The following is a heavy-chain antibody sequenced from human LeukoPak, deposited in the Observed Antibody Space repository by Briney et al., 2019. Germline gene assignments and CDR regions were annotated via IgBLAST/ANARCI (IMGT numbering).Heavy chain of an antibody. CDR1: GFSFSSYS. Sequence: GGSLRLSCAASGFSFSSYSMTWVRQAPGKGLECVSSISGSSTYIYYADSVKGRFTSSRDNSKNTVYLQINSLRAEDTAVYYCASLGYSGYERFYFEHWGQGTLVTVSS. D-gene: IGHD5-12*01. CDR2: ISGSSTYI. J-gene: IGHJ4*02. V-gene: IGHV3-21*01. CDR3: ASLGYSGYERFYFEH.